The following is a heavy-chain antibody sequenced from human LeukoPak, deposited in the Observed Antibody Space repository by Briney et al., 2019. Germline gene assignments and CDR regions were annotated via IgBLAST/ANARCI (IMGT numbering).Heavy chain of an antibody. V-gene: IGHV3-30-3*01. D-gene: IGHD5-24*01. CDR2: ISYDGSNK. J-gene: IGHJ4*02. CDR3: ARGNEAVILVENFDY. Sequence: GRSLRLSCAASGFTFSSYAMHWVRQAPGKGLEWVAVISYDGSNKYYADSVKGRFTISRDNAKNSLYLQMNSLRAEDTAVYYCARGNEAVILVENFDYWGQGTLVTVSS. CDR1: GFTFSSYA.